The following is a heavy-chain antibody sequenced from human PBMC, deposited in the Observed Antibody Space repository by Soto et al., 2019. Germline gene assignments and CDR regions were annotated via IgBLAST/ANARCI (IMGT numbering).Heavy chain of an antibody. CDR3: ARETIKNQHYDFWSGYYL. CDR1: AYSISSGYH. V-gene: IGHV4-38-2*02. Sequence: PSETLSLTCAVSAYSISSGYHWGWIRQPPGKGLEWIGRIHHSGTTHYKISLKSRVTISVDMSKNQFSLKLSSVTAADTAVYYCARETIKNQHYDFWSGYYLWGQGILVTVSS. CDR2: IHHSGTT. J-gene: IGHJ4*02. D-gene: IGHD3-3*01.